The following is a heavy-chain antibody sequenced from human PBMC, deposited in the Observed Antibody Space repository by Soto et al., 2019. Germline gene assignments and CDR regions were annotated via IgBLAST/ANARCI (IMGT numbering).Heavy chain of an antibody. J-gene: IGHJ5*02. V-gene: IGHV4-39*01. CDR2: IYYSGST. Sequence: SETLSLTCTVSGVSVSSSSYYWGWIRQPPGKGLEWIGSIYYSGSTYYNPSLKSRVTISVDTSKNQFSLKLSSVTAADTAVYYCARPNDDYGEYREYRGVWYDPWGQGTLVTVSS. D-gene: IGHD4-17*01. CDR1: GVSVSSSSYY. CDR3: ARPNDDYGEYREYRGVWYDP.